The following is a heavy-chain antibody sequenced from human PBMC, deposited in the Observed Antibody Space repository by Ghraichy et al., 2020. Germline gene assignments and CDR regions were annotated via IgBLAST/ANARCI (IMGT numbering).Heavy chain of an antibody. Sequence: SETLSLTCTVSGGSISSSSYYWGWIRQPPGKGLEWIGSIYYSGSTYYNPSLKSRVTISVDTSKNQFSLKLSSVTAADTAVYYCARHVDIAAAGTAYYYYYGMDVWGQGTTVTVSS. CDR1: GGSISSSSYY. V-gene: IGHV4-39*01. CDR3: ARHVDIAAAGTAYYYYYGMDV. D-gene: IGHD6-13*01. CDR2: IYYSGST. J-gene: IGHJ6*02.